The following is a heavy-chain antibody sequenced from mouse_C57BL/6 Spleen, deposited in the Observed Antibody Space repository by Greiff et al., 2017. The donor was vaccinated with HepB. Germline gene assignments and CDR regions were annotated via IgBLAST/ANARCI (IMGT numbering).Heavy chain of an antibody. CDR3: ARNSNYVDYAMDY. Sequence: QVQLQQSGAELARPGASVKMSCKASGYTFTSYTMHWVKQRPGQGLEWIGYINPSSGYTKYNQKFKDKATLTADKSSSTAYMQLSSLTSEDSAVYYCARNSNYVDYAMDYWGQGTSVTVSS. J-gene: IGHJ4*01. CDR2: INPSSGYT. V-gene: IGHV1-4*01. CDR1: GYTFTSYT. D-gene: IGHD2-5*01.